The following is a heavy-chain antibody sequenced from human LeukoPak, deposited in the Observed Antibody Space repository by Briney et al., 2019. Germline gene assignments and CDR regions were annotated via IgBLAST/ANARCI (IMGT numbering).Heavy chain of an antibody. Sequence: GGSLRLTCAASGFTFSSYGMYWVRQAPGTGLEGVAVISFDGSNKYYADSVKGRFTISRDNSKNTLYLQMSSLRAEDTALYYSAKDRQYHGSGSLFDYWGQETLVTVSS. CDR2: ISFDGSNK. J-gene: IGHJ4*02. V-gene: IGHV3-30*18. CDR3: AKDRQYHGSGSLFDY. D-gene: IGHD3-10*01. CDR1: GFTFSSYG.